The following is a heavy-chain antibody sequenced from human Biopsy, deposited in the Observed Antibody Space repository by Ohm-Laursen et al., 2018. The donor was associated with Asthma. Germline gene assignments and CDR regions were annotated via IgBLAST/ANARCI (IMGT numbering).Heavy chain of an antibody. D-gene: IGHD6-13*01. Sequence: GTLSLTCSLSSGSGGYMRSGNYYWGWIRQPPGKGLEWIGSIYYSGATYYNPSLGSRVTVSADTSKNQFSLKLTSVTAADTAVYYCVRGSSSWHHGPFHYYYGLDVWGQGTTATVSS. CDR1: SGSGGYMRSGNYY. CDR2: IYYSGAT. CDR3: VRGSSSWHHGPFHYYYGLDV. J-gene: IGHJ6*02. V-gene: IGHV4-39*01.